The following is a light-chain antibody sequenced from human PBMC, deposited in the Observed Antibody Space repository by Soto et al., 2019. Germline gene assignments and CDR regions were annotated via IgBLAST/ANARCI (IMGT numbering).Light chain of an antibody. V-gene: IGKV3-20*01. Sequence: EVVLTQSPVTLSLSPGERASLSCRASQFLSSYLAWYQQKPGQAPRLLIYGASSRATGIPDRFSGSGSGTDFTLTISGLEPEDFAVYYCQQYGSSPWTFGQGTRWIS. CDR1: QFLSSY. CDR2: GAS. J-gene: IGKJ1*01. CDR3: QQYGSSPWT.